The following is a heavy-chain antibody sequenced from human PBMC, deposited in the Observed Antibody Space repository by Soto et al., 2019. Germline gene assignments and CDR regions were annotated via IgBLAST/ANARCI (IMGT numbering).Heavy chain of an antibody. D-gene: IGHD1-1*01. CDR2: ISAYNGNT. Sequence: ASVKVSCKASGYTFTSYGISWVRQAPGQGLEWMGWISAYNGNTNYAQKLQGRVTMTTDTSTSTAYMELRSLRSDDTAVYYCARWGRYWNDVLASLDVWGKGTTVTVSS. CDR3: ARWGRYWNDVLASLDV. V-gene: IGHV1-18*01. J-gene: IGHJ6*04. CDR1: GYTFTSYG.